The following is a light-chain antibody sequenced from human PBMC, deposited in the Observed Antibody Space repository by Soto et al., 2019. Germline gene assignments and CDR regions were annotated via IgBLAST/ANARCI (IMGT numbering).Light chain of an antibody. V-gene: IGKV1-5*01. J-gene: IGKJ1*01. CDR1: QSISSW. CDR2: DAS. CDR3: QQYDKYWT. Sequence: DIQMTQSPSTLSASVVDRVTITCRASQSISSWLAWYQHQPGKAPKLLIYDASSLESGVPTRFSGSGSGTEFTLTIDSLQPDDFATYYCQQYDKYWTFGQGTKVDIK.